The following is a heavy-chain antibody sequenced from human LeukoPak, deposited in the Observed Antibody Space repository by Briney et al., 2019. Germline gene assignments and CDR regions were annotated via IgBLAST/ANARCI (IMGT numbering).Heavy chain of an antibody. CDR1: GGTFSSYA. Sequence: SVKVSCKASGGTFSSYAISWVRQAPGQGLEWMGGIIPIFGTANYAQKFQGRVTITADKSTSTAYMELSSLRSEDTAVYYCARVSTMVRGVTHFDYWGQGTLATVSS. J-gene: IGHJ4*02. CDR3: ARVSTMVRGVTHFDY. V-gene: IGHV1-69*06. D-gene: IGHD3-10*01. CDR2: IIPIFGTA.